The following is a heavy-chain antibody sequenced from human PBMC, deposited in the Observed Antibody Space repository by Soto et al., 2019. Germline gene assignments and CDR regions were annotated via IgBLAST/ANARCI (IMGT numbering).Heavy chain of an antibody. CDR3: ANPHYDILTGHSNYYYYYGMDV. CDR1: GFTFSSYA. V-gene: IGHV3-23*01. Sequence: EVQLLESGGGLVQPGGSLRLSCAASGFTFSSYAMSWVRQAPGKGLEWVSAISGSGGSTYYADSVKGRFTISRDNSKNTLYLQMNSLRAEDTAVYSCANPHYDILTGHSNYYYYYGMDVWGQGTTVTVSS. D-gene: IGHD3-9*01. CDR2: ISGSGGST. J-gene: IGHJ6*02.